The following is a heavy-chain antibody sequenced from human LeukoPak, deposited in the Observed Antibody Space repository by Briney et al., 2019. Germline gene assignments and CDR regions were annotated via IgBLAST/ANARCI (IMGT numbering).Heavy chain of an antibody. D-gene: IGHD4-11*01. Sequence: GGSLRLSCAASGFTFSHYAMSWVRQAPGKGLEWVSGISGSGANTYYADSVKGRFTISRDNSKSTLYLQMSSLRAEDTALYYCAKSSEYNNYGIDYWGQGTLVTVSS. V-gene: IGHV3-23*01. CDR2: ISGSGANT. CDR3: AKSSEYNNYGIDY. CDR1: GFTFSHYA. J-gene: IGHJ4*02.